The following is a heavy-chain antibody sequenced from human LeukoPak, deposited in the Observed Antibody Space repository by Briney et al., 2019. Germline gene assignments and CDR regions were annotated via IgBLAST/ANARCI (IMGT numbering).Heavy chain of an antibody. D-gene: IGHD3-22*01. CDR3: ASSYYYDSSGYLAGFYFDY. CDR1: GFTFSSYA. J-gene: IGHJ4*02. CDR2: ISGSGGST. Sequence: GGSLRLSCAASGFTFSSYAMSWVRQAPGKGLEWVSAISGSGGSTYYADSVKGRSTISRDNAKNSLYLQMNSLRAEDTAVYYCASSYYYDSSGYLAGFYFDYWGQGTLVTVSS. V-gene: IGHV3-23*01.